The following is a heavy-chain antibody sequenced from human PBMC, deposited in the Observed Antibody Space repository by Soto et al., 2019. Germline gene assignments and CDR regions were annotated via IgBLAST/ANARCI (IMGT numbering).Heavy chain of an antibody. CDR3: ARIVYASGLTPYYYNGMAV. Sequence: GGSLKLSCAASGFTFSSYAMHWVRQAPGKGLEYVSTISSNGGSTYYANSVKGRFTISRDNSKNTLYLQMGSLRAEDMAVYYCARIVYASGLTPYYYNGMAVWAQGTSVTVSS. CDR2: ISSNGGST. V-gene: IGHV3-64*01. J-gene: IGHJ6*02. D-gene: IGHD3-10*01. CDR1: GFTFSSYA.